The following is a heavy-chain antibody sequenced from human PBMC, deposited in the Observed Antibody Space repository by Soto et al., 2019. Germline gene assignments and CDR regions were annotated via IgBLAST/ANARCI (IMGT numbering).Heavy chain of an antibody. CDR1: GGSISSYY. Sequence: SETLSLTCTVSGGSISSYYWSWIRQPPGKGLEWIGYIYYSGSTNYNPPLKSRVTISVDTSKNQFSLKLSSVTAADTAVYYCARLVGRIDAFDIWGQGTMVTVSS. D-gene: IGHD1-26*01. V-gene: IGHV4-59*01. CDR2: IYYSGST. J-gene: IGHJ3*02. CDR3: ARLVGRIDAFDI.